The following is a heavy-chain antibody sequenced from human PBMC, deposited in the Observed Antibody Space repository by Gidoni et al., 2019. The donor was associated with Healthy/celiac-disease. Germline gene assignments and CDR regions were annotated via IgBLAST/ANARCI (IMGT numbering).Heavy chain of an antibody. D-gene: IGHD3-10*01. V-gene: IGHV3-23*04. CDR2: ISGSGGST. CDR1: GVTFSTYA. Sequence: EVQLVESGGGLVQPGGSLRLSCAASGVTFSTYAMSWVGQAPGKGLEWVSAISGSGGSTYYADSVKGRFTISRDNSKNTLYLQMNSLRAEDTAVYYCAKKADYYGSGSSDYWGQGTLVTVSS. J-gene: IGHJ4*02. CDR3: AKKADYYGSGSSDY.